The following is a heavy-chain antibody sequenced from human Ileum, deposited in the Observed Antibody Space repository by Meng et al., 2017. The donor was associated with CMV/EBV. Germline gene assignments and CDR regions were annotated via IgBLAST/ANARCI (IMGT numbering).Heavy chain of an antibody. CDR2: ISMSSSYI. Sequence: GESLKISCAASGFTFSAYNMNWVRQAPGKGLEWVASISMSSSYIYYADAVRGRFTISRDNAKNSLYLQMSSLRAEDTAVYYCARDYSHQIVASTHDAFDLWGQGTMVTVSS. CDR1: GFTFSAYN. J-gene: IGHJ3*01. CDR3: ARDYSHQIVASTHDAFDL. D-gene: IGHD2/OR15-2a*01. V-gene: IGHV3-21*01.